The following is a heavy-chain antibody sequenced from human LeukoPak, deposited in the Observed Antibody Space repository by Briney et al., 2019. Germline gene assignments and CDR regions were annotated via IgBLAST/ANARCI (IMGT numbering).Heavy chain of an antibody. CDR1: GYTFTSYD. J-gene: IGHJ4*02. Sequence: ASVKVSCKASGYTFTSYDINWVGQAAGQGLEWMGWMNPNSGNRGYAQKFQGRVTMTRNTSRSTAYMELISLRSEDTAVYYCARWRSGVQQLFDYWGQGTLVTVSS. D-gene: IGHD6-13*01. V-gene: IGHV1-8*01. CDR2: MNPNSGNR. CDR3: ARWRSGVQQLFDY.